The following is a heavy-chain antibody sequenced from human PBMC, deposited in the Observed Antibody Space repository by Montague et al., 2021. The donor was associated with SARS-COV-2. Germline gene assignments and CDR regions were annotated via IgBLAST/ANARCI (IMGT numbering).Heavy chain of an antibody. J-gene: IGHJ4*02. CDR2: IYYSGST. D-gene: IGHD5-18*01. CDR1: GGSISSSSYY. Sequence: SETLSLTCTVSGGSISSSSYYWGWIRQPPGKGLEWIGRIYYSGSTYYNASLKSRVTISVDTSKNQFSLKLTSVTAADTAVYYCARHGGHSYAHFAYWGQGTLVIVSS. CDR3: ARHGGHSYAHFAY. V-gene: IGHV4-39*01.